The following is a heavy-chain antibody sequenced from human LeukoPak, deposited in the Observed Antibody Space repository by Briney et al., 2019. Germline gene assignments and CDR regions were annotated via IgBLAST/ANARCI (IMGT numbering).Heavy chain of an antibody. D-gene: IGHD3-10*01. CDR2: IYYSGST. CDR3: ARERRNLLFGELASWFDP. V-gene: IGHV4-59*01. Sequence: PSETLSLTCTVSGGSISSYYWSWIRQPPGKGLEWIGYIYYSGSTNYNPSLKSRVTISVDTSKNQFSLRLSSVTAADTAVYYCARERRNLLFGELASWFDPWGQGTLVTVSS. J-gene: IGHJ5*02. CDR1: GGSISSYY.